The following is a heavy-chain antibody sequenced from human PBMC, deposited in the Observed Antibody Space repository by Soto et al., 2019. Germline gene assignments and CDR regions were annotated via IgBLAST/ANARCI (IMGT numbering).Heavy chain of an antibody. V-gene: IGHV4-59*01. J-gene: IGHJ1*01. CDR3: ARSRTTVTPSGFQH. CDR2: IYYSGST. D-gene: IGHD4-17*01. CDR1: GGSISSYY. Sequence: QVQLQESGPGLVKPSETLSLTCTVSGGSISSYYWSWIRQPPGKGLEWIGYIYYSGSTNYNPSLQRRVPISVDTSKNQFSLKLSSVTAADTAVYYCARSRTTVTPSGFQHWGQGTLVTVSS.